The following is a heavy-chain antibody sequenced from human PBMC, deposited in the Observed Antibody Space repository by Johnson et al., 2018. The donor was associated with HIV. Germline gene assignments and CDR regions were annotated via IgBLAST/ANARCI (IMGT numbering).Heavy chain of an antibody. V-gene: IGHV3-20*04. CDR2: IDWNGGST. J-gene: IGHJ3*02. CDR1: GFTFDDYG. CDR3: TRARYSSSWYNGDAFDI. Sequence: VQLVESGGGVVLPGGSLRLSCAASGFTFDDYGMSWVRQAPGKGLEWVSGIDWNGGSTSYADSVRGRFTISRDNAKNSLYLQMNSLRAEDTALYYCTRARYSSSWYNGDAFDIWGQGTMVTVSS. D-gene: IGHD6-13*01.